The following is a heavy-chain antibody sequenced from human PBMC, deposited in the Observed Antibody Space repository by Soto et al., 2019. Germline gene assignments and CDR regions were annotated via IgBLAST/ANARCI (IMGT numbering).Heavy chain of an antibody. V-gene: IGHV3-30-3*01. Sequence: QVQLVESGGGVVQPGRSLRLSCGGSGFTFSSYAMHWGRQAPGKGLEWVAVISYDGSNKYYADSVKVRFTISRDNSKNTLYLQMNSLRAEDTAVYYSARDGGCSRGSCYYLFDYWGQGTLVTVSS. CDR3: ARDGGCSRGSCYYLFDY. D-gene: IGHD2-15*01. J-gene: IGHJ4*02. CDR2: ISYDGSNK. CDR1: GFTFSSYA.